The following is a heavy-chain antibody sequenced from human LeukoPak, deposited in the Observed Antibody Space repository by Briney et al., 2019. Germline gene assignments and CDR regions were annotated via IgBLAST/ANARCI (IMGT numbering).Heavy chain of an antibody. J-gene: IGHJ2*01. CDR3: ARDRYCGGDCYYWHFDL. CDR1: GFTFSDYY. D-gene: IGHD2-21*02. CDR2: IISSGSTI. V-gene: IGHV3-11*01. Sequence: GGSLRLSCAASGFTFSDYYMTWIRQAPGKGLEWLSYIISSGSTIYYADSVKGRFTISRDNAKNSLYLQMNSLRAEDTAVYYCARDRYCGGDCYYWHFDLWGRGTLVTVSS.